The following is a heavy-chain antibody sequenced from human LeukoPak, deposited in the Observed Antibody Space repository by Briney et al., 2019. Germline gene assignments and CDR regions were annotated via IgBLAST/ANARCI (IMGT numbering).Heavy chain of an antibody. D-gene: IGHD1-26*01. V-gene: IGHV4-61*02. J-gene: IGHJ4*02. CDR1: DGSISSGIYY. Sequence: SETLSLTCTVSDGSISSGIYYWSWIRQPAGKGLEWIGRIYTSGSTNYNPSLKSRVTISVDTSKNQFSLKLSSVTAADTAVYYCARHGIGSGSYLRPSSFDYWGQGTLVTVSS. CDR3: ARHGIGSGSYLRPSSFDY. CDR2: IYTSGST.